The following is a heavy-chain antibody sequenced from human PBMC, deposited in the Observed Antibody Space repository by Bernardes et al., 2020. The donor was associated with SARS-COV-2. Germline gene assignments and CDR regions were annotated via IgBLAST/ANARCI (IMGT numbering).Heavy chain of an antibody. D-gene: IGHD4-17*01. Sequence: GGSLRLSCAASGFIFSDFYMAWIRQTPGKGLEWISYISCTSSYTNYADSVKGRFTTSRDIAKNSLYLQMNSLRAEDTAVYFCARLDDYGDAGPANFYYWGQGTLVTVSS. CDR1: GFIFSDFY. CDR3: ARLDDYGDAGPANFYY. V-gene: IGHV3-11*03. CDR2: ISCTSSYT. J-gene: IGHJ4*02.